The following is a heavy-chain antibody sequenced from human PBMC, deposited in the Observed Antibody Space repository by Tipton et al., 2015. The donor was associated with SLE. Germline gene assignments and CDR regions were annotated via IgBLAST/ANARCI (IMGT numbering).Heavy chain of an antibody. CDR3: VRVGGSNWQRGGNRLDP. J-gene: IGHJ5*02. CDR2: ISWNSAAT. Sequence: SLRLSCATSGFMFDDYAMHWVRQAPGKGLEWVSGISWNSAATGYVDSVKGRFTISRDNAQNSLYLQMNSLRVEDTAIYYCVRVGGSNWQRGGNRLDPWGQGILVTVSS. CDR1: GFMFDDYA. D-gene: IGHD1-20*01. V-gene: IGHV3-9*01.